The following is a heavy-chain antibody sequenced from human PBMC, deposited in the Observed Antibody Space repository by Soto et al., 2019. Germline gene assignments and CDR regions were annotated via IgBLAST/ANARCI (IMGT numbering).Heavy chain of an antibody. V-gene: IGHV3-23*01. J-gene: IGHJ4*02. CDR2: ISGSGSST. CDR3: AKGRGLGTSVPAANPSDY. Sequence: EVQLLESGGGLVHPGGSLRLSCAVSGFTFSSYAMNWVRQAPGKGLEWVSAISGSGSSTYYADSVKGRFTISRDNSKNTLYLQMNSLRADDTAVYYCAKGRGLGTSVPAANPSDYWGQGTLVTVSS. D-gene: IGHD2-2*01. CDR1: GFTFSSYA.